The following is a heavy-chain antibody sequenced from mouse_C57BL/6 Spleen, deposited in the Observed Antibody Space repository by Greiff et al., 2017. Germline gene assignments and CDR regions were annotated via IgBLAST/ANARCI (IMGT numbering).Heavy chain of an antibody. CDR2: ITPSSGYT. Sequence: QVQLQQSGAELAKPGASVTLSCKASGYTFTSYWMHWVQQRPGQGLEWIGYITPSSGYTKYTQKFNDKATLTADKSSSTAYLQLSSLTYEDSAVYYCERSNYYGSSYGDAMDYWGQGTSVTVSS. CDR1: GYTFTSYW. J-gene: IGHJ4*01. V-gene: IGHV1-7*01. CDR3: ERSNYYGSSYGDAMDY. D-gene: IGHD1-1*01.